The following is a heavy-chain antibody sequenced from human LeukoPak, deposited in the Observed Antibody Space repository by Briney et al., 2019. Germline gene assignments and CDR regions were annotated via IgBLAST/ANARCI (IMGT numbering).Heavy chain of an antibody. Sequence: ASVKVSCKASGYTFTSYDINWVRQATGQGLEWMGWMNPNSGNTGYAQKFQGRVTMTRNTSISTAYMELSSLRSEDTAVYYCAREMAGFENYGDYGKENDYWGQGTLVTVSS. V-gene: IGHV1-8*01. J-gene: IGHJ4*02. CDR1: GYTFTSYD. D-gene: IGHD4-17*01. CDR2: MNPNSGNT. CDR3: AREMAGFENYGDYGKENDY.